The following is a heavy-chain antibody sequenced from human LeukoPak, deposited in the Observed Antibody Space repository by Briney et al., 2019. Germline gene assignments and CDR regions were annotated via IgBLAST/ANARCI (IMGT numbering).Heavy chain of an antibody. Sequence: SETLSLTCTVSGGSISSPSYSWSWIRQSAGKGLEWIGYISHTGGTLDDPSLTSRVTMSLDRSRSQFSLRLSSVTAADTAVYYCARGAQFYYDTSGYFDYWGQGILVTVSS. CDR1: GGSISSPSYS. CDR3: ARGAQFYYDTSGYFDY. V-gene: IGHV4-30-2*06. J-gene: IGHJ4*02. D-gene: IGHD3-22*01. CDR2: ISHTGGT.